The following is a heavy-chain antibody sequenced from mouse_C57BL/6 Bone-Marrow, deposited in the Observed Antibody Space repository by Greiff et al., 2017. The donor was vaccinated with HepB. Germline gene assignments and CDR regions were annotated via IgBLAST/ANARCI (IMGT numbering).Heavy chain of an antibody. CDR3: AREGAYYYGSSYNFDY. CDR2: IDTSDSYT. D-gene: IGHD1-1*01. Sequence: VQLQQPGAELVMPGASVKLSCKASGYTFTSYWMHWVKQRPGQGLEWIGEIDTSDSYTNYNQKFNGKSTLTVAKSSSTAYMQLSSLTSEDSAVYYCAREGAYYYGSSYNFDYWGQGTTLTVSS. CDR1: GYTFTSYW. J-gene: IGHJ2*01. V-gene: IGHV1-69*01.